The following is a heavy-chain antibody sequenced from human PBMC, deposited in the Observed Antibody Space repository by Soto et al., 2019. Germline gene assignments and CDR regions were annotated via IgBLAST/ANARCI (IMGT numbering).Heavy chain of an antibody. Sequence: PGGSLRLSCGASGFSFSNYAMSWVGRAPGKGLEWVSVISGSGGSASYADSVQGRFTISRDNSNNTLYLQMNSLRAEDTAIYSCVREASGWYSRGSFDFWGRGTMVTVSS. CDR3: VREASGWYSRGSFDF. J-gene: IGHJ3*01. CDR2: ISGSGGSA. D-gene: IGHD6-19*01. CDR1: GFSFSNYA. V-gene: IGHV3-23*01.